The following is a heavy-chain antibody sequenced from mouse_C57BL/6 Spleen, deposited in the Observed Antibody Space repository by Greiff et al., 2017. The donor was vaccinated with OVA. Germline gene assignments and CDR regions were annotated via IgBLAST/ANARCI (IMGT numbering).Heavy chain of an antibody. CDR3: AREGGLRRDYYAMDY. J-gene: IGHJ4*01. Sequence: EVKLMESGPGLVKPSQSLSLTCSVTGYSITSGYYWNWIRQFPGNKLEWMGYISYDGSNNYNPSLKNRISITRDTSKNQFFLKLNSVTTEDTATYYGAREGGLRRDYYAMDYWGQGTSVTVSS. D-gene: IGHD2-2*01. CDR1: GYSITSGYY. V-gene: IGHV3-6*01. CDR2: ISYDGSN.